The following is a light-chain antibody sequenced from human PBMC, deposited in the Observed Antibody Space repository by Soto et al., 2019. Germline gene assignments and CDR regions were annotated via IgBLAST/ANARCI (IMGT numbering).Light chain of an antibody. CDR3: QQYGSLPKT. CDR1: QSVSNNY. Sequence: EIVLTQSQGTLSLSPGERATLSCRASQSVSNNYLAWYQQKSGQAPRLLIYGAFSRANGIPVRFSGSASGTDFTLIISRLEPEDVAVYYCQQYGSLPKTFGQGTKVDIK. J-gene: IGKJ1*01. CDR2: GAF. V-gene: IGKV3-20*01.